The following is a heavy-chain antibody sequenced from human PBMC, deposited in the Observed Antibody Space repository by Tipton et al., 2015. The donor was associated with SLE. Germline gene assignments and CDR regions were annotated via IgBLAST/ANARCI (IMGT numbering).Heavy chain of an antibody. J-gene: IGHJ4*02. CDR1: GASIGNGGYS. CDR3: ARALNWNYPFDS. CDR2: IYHGGST. V-gene: IGHV4-30-2*01. D-gene: IGHD1-7*01. Sequence: TLSLTCAVSGASIGNGGYSWSWLRQPPGKGLEYIGFIYHGGSTYYNPSLKSRVTISVDTSKNQFSLNMNFVTAADTAVYFCARALNWNYPFDSWGQGALVTVSS.